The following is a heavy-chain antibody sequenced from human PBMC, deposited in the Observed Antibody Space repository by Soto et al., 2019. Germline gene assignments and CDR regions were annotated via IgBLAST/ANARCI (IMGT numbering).Heavy chain of an antibody. J-gene: IGHJ4*02. CDR1: GFMFSSAW. V-gene: IGHV3-15*01. CDR2: IKSKSDGGTR. Sequence: EVQLVESGGDWVKPGGSLRLSCAASGFMFSSAWMSWVRQAPGKGLEWVGRIKSKSDGGTREYAAPVKGRFSISRDDSKNTLYLEMNSLKAEDTAVYFCVDDWNDFWGQGTLVTVSS. CDR3: VDDWNDF. D-gene: IGHD3-3*01.